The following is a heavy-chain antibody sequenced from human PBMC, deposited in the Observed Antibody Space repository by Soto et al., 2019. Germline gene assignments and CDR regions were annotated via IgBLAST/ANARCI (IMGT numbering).Heavy chain of an antibody. V-gene: IGHV4-34*01. CDR2: INHSGST. CDR1: GGSFSGYY. J-gene: IGHJ4*02. Sequence: QVQLQQWGAGLLKPSETLSLTCAVYGGSFSGYYCSWIRQPPGKGLEWIGEINHSGSTNYNPSLKSRVTISVDTSKNQFSLKLSSVTAADTAVYYCARRGFRYGDYESPDYWGQGTLVTVSS. CDR3: ARRGFRYGDYESPDY. D-gene: IGHD4-17*01.